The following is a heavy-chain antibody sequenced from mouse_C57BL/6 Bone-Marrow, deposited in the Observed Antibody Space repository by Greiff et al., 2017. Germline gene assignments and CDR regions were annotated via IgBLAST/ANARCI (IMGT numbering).Heavy chain of an antibody. V-gene: IGHV1-76*01. J-gene: IGHJ3*01. CDR2: FFPGSVNP. Sequence: VQLQQPGAELVRPGASVKLSCKASGYPFTDFSINWVKQRPGQGLEWIARFFPGSVNPYYHEKFKGNATLTAEKSSNTAYMQLSSLTSDDSAVYFWAWIYYGNRPFAYWGQGTLVTVSA. CDR3: AWIYYGNRPFAY. CDR1: GYPFTDFS. D-gene: IGHD2-1*01.